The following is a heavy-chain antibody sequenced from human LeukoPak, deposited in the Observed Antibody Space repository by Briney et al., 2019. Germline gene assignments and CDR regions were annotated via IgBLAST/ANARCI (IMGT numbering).Heavy chain of an antibody. J-gene: IGHJ6*03. D-gene: IGHD6-19*01. CDR2: IIPIFGTA. V-gene: IGHV1-69*06. Sequence: SVKVSCKASGGTFSSYAISWVRQAPGQGLEWMGGIIPIFGTANYAQKFQGRVTITADKSTSTAYMELSSLRSEDTAVYYCARLYSSGCCYYYYMDVWGEGTTVTVSS. CDR1: GGTFSSYA. CDR3: ARLYSSGCCYYYYMDV.